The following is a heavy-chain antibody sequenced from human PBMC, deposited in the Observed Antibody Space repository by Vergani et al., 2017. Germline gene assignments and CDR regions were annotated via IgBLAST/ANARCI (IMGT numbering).Heavy chain of an antibody. D-gene: IGHD5-18*01. J-gene: IGHJ4*02. V-gene: IGHV3-74*02. CDR1: GFTFSRHW. CDR3: AELYGDDGYSPF. Sequence: EVQLLESGGGSVQPGESLRLSCAASGFTFSRHWMHWVRQAPGKGLVWVSRVNPEGTNTPYADSVKGRFIISRDDSKNTLYLQMSSLRVEDTAIYYCAELYGDDGYSPFWGQGTLVTVSS. CDR2: VNPEGTNT.